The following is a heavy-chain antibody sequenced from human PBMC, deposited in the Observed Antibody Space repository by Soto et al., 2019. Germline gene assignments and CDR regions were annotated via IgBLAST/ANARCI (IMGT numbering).Heavy chain of an antibody. D-gene: IGHD2-15*01. CDR2: IYTSGNT. CDR3: ARADYCSGGSCYPVLNY. J-gene: IGHJ4*02. CDR1: GITVSGNY. V-gene: IGHV3-66*01. Sequence: EVQLVESGGGLVQPGGSLRLSCAVSGITVSGNYMTWVRQAPGKGLEWVSTIYTSGNTYYTDSVKGRFTISRDNSKNMVYLQMNSLRADDTAVYYCARADYCSGGSCYPVLNYWGQGTLVTVSS.